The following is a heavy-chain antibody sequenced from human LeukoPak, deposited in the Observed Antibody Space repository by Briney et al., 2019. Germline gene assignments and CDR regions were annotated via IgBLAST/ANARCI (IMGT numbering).Heavy chain of an antibody. V-gene: IGHV3-33*01. Sequence: XXXPGKXLEWVAVIWYDGSNKYYADSVKGRFTISRDNSKNTLYLQMNSLRAEDTAVYYCARDLPVDYWGQGTLVTVSS. CDR2: IWYDGSNK. J-gene: IGHJ4*02. CDR3: ARDLPVDY.